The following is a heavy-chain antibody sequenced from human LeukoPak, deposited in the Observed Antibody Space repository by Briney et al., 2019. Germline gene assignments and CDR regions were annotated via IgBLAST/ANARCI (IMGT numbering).Heavy chain of an antibody. D-gene: IGHD1-26*01. CDR3: AKDHGSGSYSPFDY. CDR1: GFTFSSYA. CDR2: ISGSGGST. J-gene: IGHJ4*02. V-gene: IGHV3-23*01. Sequence: GGSLRLSCAAPGFTFSSYAMSWVRQAPGKGLEWVSAISGSGGSTYYADSVKGRFTISRDNSKNTLYLQMNSLRAEDTAVYYCAKDHGSGSYSPFDYWGQGTLVTVSS.